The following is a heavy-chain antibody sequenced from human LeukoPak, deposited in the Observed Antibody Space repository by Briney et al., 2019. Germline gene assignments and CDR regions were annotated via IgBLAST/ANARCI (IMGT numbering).Heavy chain of an antibody. V-gene: IGHV4-39*07. CDR2: IYYSGST. J-gene: IGHJ5*02. Sequence: PSEALSLTCTVSGGSISSSSYYWGWIRQPPGKGLEWIGSIYYSGSTYYNPSLKSRVTISVDTSKNQFSLKLSSVTAADTAVYYCARGNGDENWFDPWGQGTLVTVSS. CDR3: ARGNGDENWFDP. D-gene: IGHD4-17*01. CDR1: GGSISSSSYY.